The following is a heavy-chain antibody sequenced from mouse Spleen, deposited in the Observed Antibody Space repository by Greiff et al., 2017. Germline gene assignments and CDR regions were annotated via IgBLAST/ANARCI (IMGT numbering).Heavy chain of an antibody. D-gene: IGHD2-4*01. J-gene: IGHJ2*01. CDR3: ARKGYDYDGY. Sequence: QVQLKQSGAELARPGASVKLSCKASGYTFTSYGISWVKQRTGQGLEWIGEIYPRSGNTYYNEKFKGKATLTADKSSSTAYMELRSLTSEDSAVYFCARKGYDYDGYWGQGTTLTVSS. CDR2: IYPRSGNT. V-gene: IGHV1-81*01. CDR1: GYTFTSYG.